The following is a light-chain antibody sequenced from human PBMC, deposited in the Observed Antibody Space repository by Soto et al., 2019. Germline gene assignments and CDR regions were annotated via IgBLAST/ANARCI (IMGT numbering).Light chain of an antibody. CDR1: QSVNSRF. V-gene: IGKV3-20*01. Sequence: EIVLTQSPGTLSLSPGERATLSCRASQSVNSRFLAWYQQKPGQTPRLLMYGASRRATGIPDRFSGSGSGKDFTLTISRLEPEDFAVYYCQQYGSSPPMYTFGQGTKLEIK. CDR2: GAS. CDR3: QQYGSSPPMYT. J-gene: IGKJ2*01.